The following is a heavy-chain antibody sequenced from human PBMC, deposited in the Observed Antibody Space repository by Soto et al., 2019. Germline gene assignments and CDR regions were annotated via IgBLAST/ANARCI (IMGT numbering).Heavy chain of an antibody. D-gene: IGHD3-22*01. J-gene: IGHJ4*02. Sequence: SETLSLTCAVSGYSISNGYYWGWIRQPPGKGLEWIGSIYHSGRTYYNPSLKSRVTISVDTSKNQFSLKLSSVTAADTAVHYCARAIYYYDSNDYTWHFDSWGQGALVTVSS. CDR1: GYSISNGYY. CDR2: IYHSGRT. V-gene: IGHV4-38-2*01. CDR3: ARAIYYYDSNDYTWHFDS.